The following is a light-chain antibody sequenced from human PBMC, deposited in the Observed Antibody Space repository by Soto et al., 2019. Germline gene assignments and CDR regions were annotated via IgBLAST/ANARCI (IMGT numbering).Light chain of an antibody. CDR1: SSNIGNNY. Sequence: QSVLTQPPSVSAAPGQKVTISCSGSSSNIGNNYVSWYQQLPGTAPRLLMYENDKRPSGISDRFSGSKSGTSATLGITGLQTGDEADYYCGTWDASLSANVFGTGTKVTVL. J-gene: IGLJ1*01. CDR3: GTWDASLSANV. CDR2: END. V-gene: IGLV1-51*02.